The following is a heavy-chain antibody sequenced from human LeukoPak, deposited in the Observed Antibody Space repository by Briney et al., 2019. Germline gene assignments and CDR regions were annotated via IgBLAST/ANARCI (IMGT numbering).Heavy chain of an antibody. D-gene: IGHD2-15*01. CDR1: GGSISSYY. CDR2: IYYSGST. V-gene: IGHV4-59*01. CDR3: ARREPGGVAQEHAFDI. J-gene: IGHJ3*02. Sequence: SETLSLTCTVSGGSISSYYWSWIRQPPGKGLEWIGYIYYSGSTNYNPSLKSRVTISVDTSKNQFSLKLSSVTAADTAVYYCARREPGGVAQEHAFDIWGQGTMVTVSS.